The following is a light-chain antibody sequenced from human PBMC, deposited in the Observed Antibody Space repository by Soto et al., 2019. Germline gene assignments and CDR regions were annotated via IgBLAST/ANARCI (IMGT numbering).Light chain of an antibody. CDR1: SSDVGSYNY. V-gene: IGLV2-14*01. Sequence: QSALTQPASVSGSPGQSITISCTGTSSDVGSYNYVSWYQQHPGKVPKLMIYEVSDRPSGISSRFSGSKSGNTASLTISGLQTEDEADYYCSSYTSSCTLFGTGTKVTVL. CDR2: EVS. CDR3: SSYTSSCTL. J-gene: IGLJ1*01.